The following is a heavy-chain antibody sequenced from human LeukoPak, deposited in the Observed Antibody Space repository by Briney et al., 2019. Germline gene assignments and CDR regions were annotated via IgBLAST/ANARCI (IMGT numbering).Heavy chain of an antibody. CDR2: INGDGSTT. V-gene: IGHV3-74*01. J-gene: IGHJ4*02. CDR1: GFTFSSYW. Sequence: GGSLRLSCAASGFTFSSYWMHWVRQATGKGLVWVSRINGDGSTTAYADSVKGRFTISRDNAKNSLYLQMNSLRAEDTAVYYCARVSYFDYWGQGTLVTVSS. CDR3: ARVSYFDY.